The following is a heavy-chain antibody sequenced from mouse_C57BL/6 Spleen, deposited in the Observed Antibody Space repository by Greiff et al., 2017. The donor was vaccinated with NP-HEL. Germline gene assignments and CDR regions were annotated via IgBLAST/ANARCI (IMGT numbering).Heavy chain of an antibody. Sequence: VQLKESGPELVKPGASVKISCKASGYSFTGYYMNWVKQSPEKSLEWIGEINPSTGGTTYNQKFKAKATLTVDKSSSTAYMQLKSLTSEDSAVYYCARRSTVVAKDYWGQGTTLTVSS. CDR2: INPSTGGT. V-gene: IGHV1-42*01. CDR3: ARRSTVVAKDY. J-gene: IGHJ2*01. D-gene: IGHD1-1*01. CDR1: GYSFTGYY.